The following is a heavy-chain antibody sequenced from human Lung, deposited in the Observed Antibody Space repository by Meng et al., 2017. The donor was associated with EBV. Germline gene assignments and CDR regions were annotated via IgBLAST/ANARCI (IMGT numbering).Heavy chain of an antibody. J-gene: IGHJ4*02. D-gene: IGHD1-26*01. V-gene: IGHV4-34*01. CDR2: INDSGST. CDR3: ARSTFDY. Sequence: QVPLQPWGAVAFNPSEARSPTFAVYGGSLSGSSSGYYWSWIRQAPGKGLEWIGEINDSGSTDYNPSLKSRLTISVDRSKSQFSLELSSVTAADTAVYYCARSTFDYWGQGTLVTVSS. CDR1: GGSLSGSSSGYY.